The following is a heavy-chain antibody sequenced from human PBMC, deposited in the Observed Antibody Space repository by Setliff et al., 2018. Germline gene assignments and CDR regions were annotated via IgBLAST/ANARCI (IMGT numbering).Heavy chain of an antibody. V-gene: IGHV1-3*01. CDR2: INAGNGNT. CDR1: GYTFTSYA. CDR3: ARDPASSGYDTYYYYYYGMDV. D-gene: IGHD5-12*01. Sequence: ASVKVSCKASGYTFTSYAMHWVRLAPGQRLEWMGWINAGNGNTKYSQKFQGRVTITRDTSASTAYMELSSLRSEDTAVYYCARDPASSGYDTYYYYYYGMDVWGQGTTVTVSS. J-gene: IGHJ6*02.